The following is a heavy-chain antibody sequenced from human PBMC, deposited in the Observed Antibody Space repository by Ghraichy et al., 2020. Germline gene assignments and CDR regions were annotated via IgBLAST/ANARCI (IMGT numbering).Heavy chain of an antibody. V-gene: IGHV3-21*01. Sequence: GGSLRLSCAASGFIFNNYNMNWVRQAPGKGLEWVSSISSSGRYIYYADSMKGRFTVSRDNAKNSLYLQMNSLRAEDTAVYYCARAVHRVGPYLDYWGQGTLVTVSS. CDR2: ISSSGRYI. D-gene: IGHD1-26*01. CDR3: ARAVHRVGPYLDY. CDR1: GFIFNNYN. J-gene: IGHJ4*02.